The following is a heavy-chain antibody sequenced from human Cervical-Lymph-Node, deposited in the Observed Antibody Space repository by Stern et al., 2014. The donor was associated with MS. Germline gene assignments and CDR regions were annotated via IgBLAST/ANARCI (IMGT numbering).Heavy chain of an antibody. Sequence: EVQLVESGGGLVKPGGSLRLSCAASGFTFSDYSMNWVRQAPGKGLELVSSISSNGTYSSYTDSLKSRFTISRDNAKNSLFLQMNSLSVEDTAVYCCARRGGIACLDFWGQGTLVTVSS. V-gene: IGHV3-21*01. CDR2: ISSNGTYS. CDR3: ARRGGIACLDF. D-gene: IGHD3-16*01. CDR1: GFTFSDYS. J-gene: IGHJ4*02.